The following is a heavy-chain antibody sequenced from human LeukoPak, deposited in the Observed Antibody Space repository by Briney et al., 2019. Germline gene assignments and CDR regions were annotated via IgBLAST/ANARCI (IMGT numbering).Heavy chain of an antibody. CDR3: ARPPHSGWPD. J-gene: IGHJ4*02. Sequence: SETLSLTCAVYGGSFSGYYWSWIRQPPGKGLEWIGEINHSGSTNYNPSLKSRVTISVDTSKNQFSLKLSSVTAADTAVYYCARPPHSGWPDWGQGTLVTVSS. CDR1: GGSFSGYY. V-gene: IGHV4-34*01. CDR2: INHSGST. D-gene: IGHD6-19*01.